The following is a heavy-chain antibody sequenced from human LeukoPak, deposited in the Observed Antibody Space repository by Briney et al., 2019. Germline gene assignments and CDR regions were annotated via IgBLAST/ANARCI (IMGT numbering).Heavy chain of an antibody. V-gene: IGHV4-59*08. CDR2: IYYSGST. D-gene: IGHD1-26*01. CDR3: ARHQGTYYYFDY. CDR1: GGSISSYY. Sequence: SETLSLTCTVSGGSISSYYWSWIRQPPGKGLEWIGYIYYSGSTKYNPSLKSQVTMSVDTSKNQFSLKLSSVTAADTAVYYCARHQGTYYYFDYWGQGTLVTVSS. J-gene: IGHJ4*02.